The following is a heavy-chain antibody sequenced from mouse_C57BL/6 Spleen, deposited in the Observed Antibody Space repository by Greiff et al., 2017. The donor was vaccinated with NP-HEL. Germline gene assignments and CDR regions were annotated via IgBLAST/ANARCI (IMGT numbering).Heavy chain of an antibody. CDR2: IHPNSGST. Sequence: QVQLQQPGAELVKPGASVKLSCKASGYTFTSYWMHWVKQRPGQGLEWIGMIHPNSGSTNYNEKFKSKATLTVDKSSSTAYMQLSSLTSEDSAVYYGAREGIYDGYRYAMDYWGQGTSVTVSS. CDR3: AREGIYDGYRYAMDY. CDR1: GYTFTSYW. J-gene: IGHJ4*01. D-gene: IGHD2-3*01. V-gene: IGHV1-64*01.